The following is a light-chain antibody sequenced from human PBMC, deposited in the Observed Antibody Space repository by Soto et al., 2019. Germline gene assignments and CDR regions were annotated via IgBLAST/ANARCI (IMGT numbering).Light chain of an antibody. CDR3: SPYTSSSTLL. J-gene: IGLJ2*01. CDR1: SNDIGGYNY. CDR2: DVS. Sequence: QSALTQPASVSGSPGQSITFSCTGTSNDIGGYNYVSWYQQHPGKAPKLMIFDVSNRPSGVSYRFSGSKSGNTASLTISGLQAEDEADYYCSPYTSSSTLLFGGGTKLTVL. V-gene: IGLV2-14*01.